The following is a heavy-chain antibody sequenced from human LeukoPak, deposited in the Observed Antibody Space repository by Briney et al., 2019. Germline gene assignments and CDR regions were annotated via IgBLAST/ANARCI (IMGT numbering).Heavy chain of an antibody. CDR1: GYTLTSYY. CDR2: INPSGDTT. Sequence: ASVKVSRKASGYTLTSYYLHWVRQAPGQGLEWMAIINPSGDTTSHVQKFQGRVTMTRDTSASTVYMELSSLRSEDTAVYYCASVYKNGMDVWGQGTTVTVSS. J-gene: IGHJ6*02. D-gene: IGHD5-24*01. CDR3: ASVYKNGMDV. V-gene: IGHV1-46*01.